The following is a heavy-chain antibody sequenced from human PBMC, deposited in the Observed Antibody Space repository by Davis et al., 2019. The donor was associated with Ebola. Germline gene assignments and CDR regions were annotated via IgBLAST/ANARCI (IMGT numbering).Heavy chain of an antibody. D-gene: IGHD3-3*01. Sequence: MPSETLSLTCAVYGGSFSGYYWSWIRQPPGKGLEWTGEINPSGCTTYNPSLKSRVTISVDTSKNQFSLKLSSVTAADTAVYYCARWRYYDFWSGYYTVSYYGMDVWGQGTTVTVSS. V-gene: IGHV4-34*01. CDR2: INPSGCT. J-gene: IGHJ6*02. CDR1: GGSFSGYY. CDR3: ARWRYYDFWSGYYTVSYYGMDV.